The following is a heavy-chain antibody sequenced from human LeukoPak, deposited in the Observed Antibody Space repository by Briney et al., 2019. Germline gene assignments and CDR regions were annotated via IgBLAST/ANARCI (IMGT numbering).Heavy chain of an antibody. D-gene: IGHD4-17*01. Sequence: ASVKVSCKVSGYTLTELSMHWVRQAPGKGLEWMGGSDPEDGETIYAQKFQGRVTMTEDTSTDTAYMELSSLRSEDTAVYYCATLYYGDYGENDYWGQGTLVTVSS. J-gene: IGHJ4*02. CDR3: ATLYYGDYGENDY. CDR2: SDPEDGET. CDR1: GYTLTELS. V-gene: IGHV1-24*01.